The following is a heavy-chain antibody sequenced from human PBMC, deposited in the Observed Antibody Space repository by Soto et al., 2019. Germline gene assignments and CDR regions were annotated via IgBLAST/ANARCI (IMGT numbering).Heavy chain of an antibody. CDR2: ISSSSNHI. CDR3: ARFYYDSSGYLPSPYYYYYGMAV. V-gene: IGHV3-21*01. D-gene: IGHD3-22*01. CDR1: EFTFSNYA. Sequence: GGSLRLSCAASEFTFSNYAMSWVRQAPGKGLEWVSYISSSSNHIYYADSVKGRFTISRDNAKNSLYLQMNSLRAEDTAVYYCARFYYDSSGYLPSPYYYYYGMAVWGQGTTVTVSS. J-gene: IGHJ6*02.